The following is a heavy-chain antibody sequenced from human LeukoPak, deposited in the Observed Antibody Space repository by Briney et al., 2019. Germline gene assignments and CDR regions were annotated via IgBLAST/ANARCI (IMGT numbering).Heavy chain of an antibody. CDR3: ARDPTVSVPDYFDY. CDR1: GFSCNSYT. Sequence: GGSLRLSCAASGFSCNSYTMHWVRQSPDKGLEWVAVISYDGGLQFYGDSVKGRFIISRDNSRNTLYLQMNSLGPEDTAVYYCARDPTVSVPDYFDYWGQGILVTASS. J-gene: IGHJ4*02. D-gene: IGHD4-11*01. V-gene: IGHV3-30-3*01. CDR2: ISYDGGLQ.